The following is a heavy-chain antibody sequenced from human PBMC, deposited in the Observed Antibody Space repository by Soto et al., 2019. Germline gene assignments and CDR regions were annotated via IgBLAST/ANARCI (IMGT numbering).Heavy chain of an antibody. CDR2: ISSSGSTI. CDR3: ARDQMEDIVGVPAYCFDV. Sequence: GGSLRLSCAASGFICSYYNMSWIRQAAEKGLECVSYISSSGSTIYYAASVKGRFIICRDNAKNSLYLQMNILGDEHTAVYCWARDQMEDIVGVPAYCFDVWGKGTRVTVSS. CDR1: GFICSYYN. J-gene: IGHJ3*01. D-gene: IGHD2-2*01. V-gene: IGHV3-11*01.